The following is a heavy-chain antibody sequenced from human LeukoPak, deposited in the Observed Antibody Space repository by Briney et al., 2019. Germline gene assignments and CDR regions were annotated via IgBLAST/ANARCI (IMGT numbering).Heavy chain of an antibody. J-gene: IGHJ4*02. CDR2: IYYSGST. V-gene: IGHV4-30-4*07. Sequence: SETLSLTCAVSGGSISSGGYSWSWIRQPPGKGLEWIGYIYYSGSTYYNPSLKSRVTISVDTSKNQFSLKLSSVTAADTAVYYCARGRSSSWFDYWGQGTLVTVSS. D-gene: IGHD6-13*01. CDR3: ARGRSSSWFDY. CDR1: GGSISSGGYS.